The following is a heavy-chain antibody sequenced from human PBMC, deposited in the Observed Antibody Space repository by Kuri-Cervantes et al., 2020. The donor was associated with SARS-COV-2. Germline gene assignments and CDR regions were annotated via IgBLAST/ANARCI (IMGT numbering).Heavy chain of an antibody. D-gene: IGHD4-23*01. Sequence: SETLSLTCTVSGSSISSYYWSWIRQPAGKGLEWIGRIYTSGSTNYNPSLKSRVTISVDTSKNQFSLKLSSVTAADTAVYYCARDGGGARDYYYGMDVWGQGTTVTVSS. CDR2: IYTSGST. CDR3: ARDGGGARDYYYGMDV. V-gene: IGHV4-4*07. CDR1: GSSISSYY. J-gene: IGHJ6*02.